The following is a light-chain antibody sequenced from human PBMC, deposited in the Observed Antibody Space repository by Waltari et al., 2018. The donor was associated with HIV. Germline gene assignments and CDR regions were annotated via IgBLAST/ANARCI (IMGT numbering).Light chain of an antibody. CDR1: QSVSSSY. CDR2: GAS. Sequence: ETVLTQSPGTLSLSPGERATLSCRASQSVSSSYLAWYQQKPGQAPRLLIYGASSRATGIPDRFSGSGSGTDFTLTISRLEPEDFAVYYCQPYGSSPYTFGQGTKLELK. V-gene: IGKV3-20*01. J-gene: IGKJ2*01. CDR3: QPYGSSPYT.